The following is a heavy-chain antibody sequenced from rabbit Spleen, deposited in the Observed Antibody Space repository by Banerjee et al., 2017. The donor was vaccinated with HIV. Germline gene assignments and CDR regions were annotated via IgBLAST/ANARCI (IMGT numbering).Heavy chain of an antibody. Sequence: QQQLVESGGGLVKPGASLTLTCKASGFSFSSTYWICWVRQAPGKGLEWIACIDDVDGSTYYASWAKGRFSSSKTSSTTVTLQMTSLTAADTAIYFCARDQGYSYNFATGDFDLWGPGTLVTVS. J-gene: IGHJ4*01. CDR1: GFSFSSTYW. CDR2: IDDVDGST. D-gene: IGHD6-1*01. CDR3: ARDQGYSYNFATGDFDL. V-gene: IGHV1S45*01.